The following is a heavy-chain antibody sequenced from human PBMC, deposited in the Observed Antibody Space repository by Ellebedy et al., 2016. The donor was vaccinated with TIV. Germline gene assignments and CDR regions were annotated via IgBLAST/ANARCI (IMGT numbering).Heavy chain of an antibody. Sequence: ASVKVSCXASGGTFSSYAISWVRQAPGQGLEWMGWISAYNGNTNYAQKLQGRVTMTTDTSTSTAYMELRSLRSEDTAVYYCARDRSSGWYRGHWFDPWGQGTLVTVSS. D-gene: IGHD6-19*01. J-gene: IGHJ5*02. CDR2: ISAYNGNT. V-gene: IGHV1-18*01. CDR3: ARDRSSGWYRGHWFDP. CDR1: GGTFSSYA.